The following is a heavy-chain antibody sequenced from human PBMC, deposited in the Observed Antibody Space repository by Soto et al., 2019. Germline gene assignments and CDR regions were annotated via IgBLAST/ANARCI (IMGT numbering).Heavy chain of an antibody. CDR3: ARDGFCTGGSCYSGLVY. J-gene: IGHJ4*02. Sequence: EVQLVESGGGLVQPGGSLRLCCEASGFSFSKYWMTWVRQAPGKGVEWVANIKQNGSEKYYADSVKGRFTISRDNAQTSLSLQMNALRVEDTALYYCARDGFCTGGSCYSGLVYRGKGILVNVSS. D-gene: IGHD2-15*01. CDR1: GFSFSKYW. V-gene: IGHV3-7*01. CDR2: IKQNGSEK.